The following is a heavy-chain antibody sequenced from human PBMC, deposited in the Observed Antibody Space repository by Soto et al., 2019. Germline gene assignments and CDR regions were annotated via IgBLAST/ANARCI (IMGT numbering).Heavy chain of an antibody. J-gene: IGHJ4*02. CDR2: IYSGGST. D-gene: IGHD5-18*01. CDR3: ARDTAMSDY. CDR1: GFTVSSNY. V-gene: IGHV3-66*01. Sequence: EVQLVESGGGLVQPGGSLRLSCAASGFTVSSNYMSWVRQAPGKGLEWVSVIYSGGSTYYTDSVKGRFTISRDNSKNTVYLQMNILRAEDTAVYFCARDTAMSDYWGEGTLVTVSS.